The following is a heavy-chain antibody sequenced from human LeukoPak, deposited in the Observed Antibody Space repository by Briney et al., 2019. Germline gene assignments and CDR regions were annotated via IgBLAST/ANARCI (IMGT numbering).Heavy chain of an antibody. Sequence: GGSLRLSCAVSGFTFSSYSMNWVRLAPGKGLEWVSSISSTSTYIYYADSVKGRFTISRDNAKNSLYLQMNSLRAEDTAVYYCARDLRQLVRGAAFDVWGRGTMVTVSS. V-gene: IGHV3-21*01. J-gene: IGHJ3*01. CDR2: ISSTSTYI. CDR3: ARDLRQLVRGAAFDV. CDR1: GFTFSSYS. D-gene: IGHD6-6*01.